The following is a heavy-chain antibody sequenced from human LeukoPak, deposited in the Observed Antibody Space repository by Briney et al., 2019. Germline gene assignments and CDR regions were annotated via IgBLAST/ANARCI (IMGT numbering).Heavy chain of an antibody. V-gene: IGHV3-53*01. CDR1: GFTVTSNS. J-gene: IGHJ5*02. CDR3: ATSQGPGNHWFDP. CDR2: ISTGDEI. Sequence: GGSLRLSCAASGFTVTSNSMNWVRQAPGKGLEWVSVISTGDEIHYAESVRGRSTISRDSSSNTLPLHMNSLRVEDTAIYYCATSQGPGNHWFDPWGQGTLVTVSS.